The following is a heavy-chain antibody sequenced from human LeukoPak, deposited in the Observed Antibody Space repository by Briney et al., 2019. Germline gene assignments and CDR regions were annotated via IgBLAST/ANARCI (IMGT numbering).Heavy chain of an antibody. CDR1: GGSISSGGYS. V-gene: IGHV4-30-2*01. CDR3: ARGGDPNWFDP. CDR2: IYHSGST. Sequence: SQTLSLTCAVSGGSISSGGYSWSWIRQPPGKGLEWIGYIYHSGSTYYNPSLKSRVTISVDRSKNQFSLKLSSVTAADTAVYCCARGGDPNWFDPWGQGTLVTVSS. D-gene: IGHD2-21*02. J-gene: IGHJ5*02.